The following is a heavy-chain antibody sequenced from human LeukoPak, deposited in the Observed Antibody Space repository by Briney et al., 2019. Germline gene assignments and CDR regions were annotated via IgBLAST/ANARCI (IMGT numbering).Heavy chain of an antibody. CDR1: GFTFSSYS. Sequence: GGSLRLSCAASGFTFSSYSMNWVRQAPGKGLEWVSSISSSSSYIYYADSVKGRFTISRDNAKNSLYLQMNSLRAEDTAVYYCASGGNVLLWFGELLYLDYWGQGTLVTVSP. D-gene: IGHD3-10*01. J-gene: IGHJ4*02. CDR2: ISSSSSYI. CDR3: ASGGNVLLWFGELLYLDY. V-gene: IGHV3-21*01.